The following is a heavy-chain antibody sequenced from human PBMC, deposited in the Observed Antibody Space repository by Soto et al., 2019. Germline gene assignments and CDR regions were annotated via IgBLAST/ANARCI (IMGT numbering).Heavy chain of an antibody. CDR3: ARGPEDIVVVVAATGYYFDY. J-gene: IGHJ4*02. CDR1: GFTFSDHY. V-gene: IGHV3-72*01. D-gene: IGHD2-15*01. CDR2: TRNKANSYTT. Sequence: GGSLRLSCAASGFTFSDHYMDWVRQAPGKGLEWVGRTRNKANSYTTEYAASVKGRFTITRDDSKNSLYLQMKSLKTEDTAVYYCARGPEDIVVVVAATGYYFDYWGQGTLVTVSS.